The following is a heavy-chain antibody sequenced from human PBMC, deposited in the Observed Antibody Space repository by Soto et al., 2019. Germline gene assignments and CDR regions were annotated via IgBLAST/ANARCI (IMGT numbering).Heavy chain of an antibody. CDR2: IYTGGST. CDR1: GFTVSSNY. J-gene: IGHJ6*02. CDR3: ARDCRYYGSGPLACSYGMDV. Sequence: GGSLRLSCEASGFTVSSNYMSWVRQAPGKGLEWVSIIYTGGSTYYAESVKGRFTISRDNSKNTLYLQMNSLRAEDTAVYYCARDCRYYGSGPLACSYGMDVWGQGTTVTVSS. D-gene: IGHD3-10*01. V-gene: IGHV3-66*01.